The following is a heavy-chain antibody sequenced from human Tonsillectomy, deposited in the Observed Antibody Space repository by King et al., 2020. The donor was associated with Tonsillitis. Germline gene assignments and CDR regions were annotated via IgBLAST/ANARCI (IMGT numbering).Heavy chain of an antibody. D-gene: IGHD5-18*01. V-gene: IGHV3-9*01. CDR2: ISWNSGII. J-gene: IGHJ5*02. Sequence: VQLVESGGGLVQPGRSLRLSCAASGFTVDDYAMHWVRHAPGRGLEWVSGISWNSGIIGYADTVKGGFTISRDNAKNSLYLQMNSLRAEDTALYYCAKGGILLWLGWFDPWGQGTLVTVSS. CDR3: AKGGILLWLGWFDP. CDR1: GFTVDDYA.